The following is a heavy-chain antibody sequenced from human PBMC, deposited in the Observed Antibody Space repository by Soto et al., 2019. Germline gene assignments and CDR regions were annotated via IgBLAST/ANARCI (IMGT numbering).Heavy chain of an antibody. V-gene: IGHV1-69*01. Sequence: QVQLVQSGAEVRKPGSSVRVSCKASGGSFNRHTISWVRQAPGQGLEWMGGIIPIFGTANHAQKFKGRVTISADESTSTVYMELSSLRSDDTAIYYCERGWGYDSTDYYYAYWGQGTLVIVSS. CDR1: GGSFNRHT. J-gene: IGHJ4*02. D-gene: IGHD3-22*01. CDR2: IIPIFGTA. CDR3: ERGWGYDSTDYYYAY.